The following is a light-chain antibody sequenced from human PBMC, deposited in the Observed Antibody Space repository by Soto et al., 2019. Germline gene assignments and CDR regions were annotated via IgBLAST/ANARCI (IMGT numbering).Light chain of an antibody. CDR3: VAWDDNLSSRV. CDR2: MNN. CDR1: RSNIGSAI. J-gene: IGLJ3*02. V-gene: IGLV1-47*01. Sequence: QSVLTQPPSLSGTPGQTVTISCIGSRSNIGSAIVHWYQQIPGTAPKHLIYMNNQRPSGVPDRSSGSKSGTSASLVITGLRPEDEADYYCVAWDDNLSSRVFGGGTKLTVL.